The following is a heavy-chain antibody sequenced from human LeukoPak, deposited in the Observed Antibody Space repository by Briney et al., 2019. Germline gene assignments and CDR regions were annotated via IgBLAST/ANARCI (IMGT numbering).Heavy chain of an antibody. Sequence: PGGSLRLSCAASGYTFSTYAMSWVRQAPGKGLEWVSAITPTAGNTYYADSVKGRFTISRDTSKNTQFLQMNSLRAEDTAVYYCLGHCSGGSCYSGCYWGQGTLVTVSS. CDR1: GYTFSTYA. CDR3: LGHCSGGSCYSGCY. D-gene: IGHD2-15*01. J-gene: IGHJ4*02. CDR2: ITPTAGNT. V-gene: IGHV3-23*01.